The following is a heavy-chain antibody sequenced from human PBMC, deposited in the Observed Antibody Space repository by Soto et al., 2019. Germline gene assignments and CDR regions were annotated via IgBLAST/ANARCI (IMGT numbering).Heavy chain of an antibody. D-gene: IGHD3-22*01. CDR1: GFTFSSYW. Sequence: GGSLRLSCAASGFTFSSYWMHWVRQAPGKGLEWVSRINSDGSSTSSADSVKGRFTISRDNAKNTLYLQMNSLRAEDTAVYYCARVGDISGDDEAFDIWGQGTMVTVSS. CDR3: ARVGDISGDDEAFDI. V-gene: IGHV3-74*01. J-gene: IGHJ3*02. CDR2: INSDGSST.